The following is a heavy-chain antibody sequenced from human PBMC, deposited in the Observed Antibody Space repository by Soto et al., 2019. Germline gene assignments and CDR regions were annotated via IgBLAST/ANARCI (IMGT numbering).Heavy chain of an antibody. D-gene: IGHD2-15*01. J-gene: IGHJ4*02. CDR1: GGSISSGDYY. V-gene: IGHV4-30-4*01. CDR3: AREEDCSGGSCFDH. Sequence: PSETLSLTCTVSGGSISSGDYYWSWIRQPPGKGLEWIGYIYYSGSTYYNPSLKSRVTISVDTSKNQFSLKLSSVTAADTAVYYCAREEDCSGGSCFDHWGQGTQVTVSS. CDR2: IYYSGST.